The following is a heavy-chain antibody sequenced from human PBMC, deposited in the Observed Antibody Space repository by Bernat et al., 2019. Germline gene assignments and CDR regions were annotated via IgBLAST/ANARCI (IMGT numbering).Heavy chain of an antibody. CDR3: ARAGYSSQSVD. V-gene: IGHV3-74*01. J-gene: IGHJ4*02. CDR1: GFTFSSYW. Sequence: EVQLVESGGGLVQPGGSLRLSCAASGFTFSSYWMHWVRQAPGKGLVWVSRISNDGVGTNYADSVKGRFTISRDNAKNTLFLQMNSLRAEDTAVYYCARAGYSSQSVDWGQGTLVTVSS. CDR2: ISNDGVGT. D-gene: IGHD6-13*01.